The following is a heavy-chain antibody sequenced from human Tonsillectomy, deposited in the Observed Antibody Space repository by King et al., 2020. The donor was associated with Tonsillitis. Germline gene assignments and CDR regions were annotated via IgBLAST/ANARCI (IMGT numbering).Heavy chain of an antibody. J-gene: IGHJ2*01. Sequence: QLQESGPGLVKPSETLSLTCTVSGGPISNYYWSWLRPPPGKGLEWIGYIYYSGSTNYNPSLKSRVTISVDTSKNQFSLKLSSVTAADTAVYYCASASGYIAASGFSIQRNWYFDLWGRGTLVTVSS. D-gene: IGHD6-13*01. CDR1: GGPISNYY. V-gene: IGHV4-59*01. CDR2: IYYSGST. CDR3: ASASGYIAASGFSIQRNWYFDL.